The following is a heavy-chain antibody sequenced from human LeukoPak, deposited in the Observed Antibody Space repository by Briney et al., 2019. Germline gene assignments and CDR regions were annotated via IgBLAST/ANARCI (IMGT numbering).Heavy chain of an antibody. CDR1: GFTFSSYG. Sequence: PGGSLRLSCAASGFTFSSYGMHWVRQAPGKGLEWVAFIRYDGSNKYYADSVKGRFTISRDNSKNTLYLQMNSLGAEDTAVYYCAKAPYCSSTSCYTGGYWGQGTLVTVSS. CDR2: IRYDGSNK. V-gene: IGHV3-30*02. D-gene: IGHD2-2*02. J-gene: IGHJ4*02. CDR3: AKAPYCSSTSCYTGGY.